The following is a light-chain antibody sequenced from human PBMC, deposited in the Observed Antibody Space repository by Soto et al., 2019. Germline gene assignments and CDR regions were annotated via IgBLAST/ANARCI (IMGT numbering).Light chain of an antibody. J-gene: IGKJ1*01. V-gene: IGKV3-20*01. Sequence: EIVLTQSPATLSLSPGERATLSCRASQSVSSYLAWYQQKPGQAPSLLIYGASTRATGVPDRFSGSGSGTDFALTISRLDPEDFAVYYCQQYGRSPRTFGQGTKVDIK. CDR1: QSVSSY. CDR3: QQYGRSPRT. CDR2: GAS.